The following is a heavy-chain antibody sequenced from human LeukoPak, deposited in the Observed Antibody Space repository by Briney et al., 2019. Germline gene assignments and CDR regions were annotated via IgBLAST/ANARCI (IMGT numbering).Heavy chain of an antibody. V-gene: IGHV3-11*04. D-gene: IGHD6-13*01. CDR1: GFTFSDYY. Sequence: GGSLRLSCAASGFTFSDYYMSWIRQAPGKGLEWVSYICSSGSTIYYADSVKGRFTISRDHAKNSLYLQMNSLRAEDTAVYYGARGSSVAAADTVYYYYMDVWGKGTTVTIS. CDR2: ICSSGSTI. J-gene: IGHJ6*03. CDR3: ARGSSVAAADTVYYYYMDV.